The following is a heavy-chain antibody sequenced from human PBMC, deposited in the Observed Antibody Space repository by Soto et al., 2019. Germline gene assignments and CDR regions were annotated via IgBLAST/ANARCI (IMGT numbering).Heavy chain of an antibody. V-gene: IGHV4-34*01. Sequence: SETLSLTCAVYGGSFSGYYWSWIRQPPGKXLEWIGEINHSGSTNYNPSLKSRVTISVDTSKNQFSLKLSSVTAADTAVYYCARGPLSSTIFGVVITTTNLDYWGQGTLVTVSS. CDR2: INHSGST. CDR3: ARGPLSSTIFGVVITTTNLDY. J-gene: IGHJ4*02. D-gene: IGHD3-3*01. CDR1: GGSFSGYY.